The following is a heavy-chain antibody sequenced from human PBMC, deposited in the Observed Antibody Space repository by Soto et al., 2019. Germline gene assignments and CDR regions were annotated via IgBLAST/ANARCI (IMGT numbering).Heavy chain of an antibody. Sequence: ASVKVSCKASGYTFTSYGISWVRQAPGQGLEWMGWISAYNGNSNYAQKLQGRVTMTTDTSTSTAYMELRSLRSDDTAVYYCARDPKPLQWRVGNRDWDYYYMDVWGKGTTVTVSS. J-gene: IGHJ6*03. CDR2: ISAYNGNS. CDR3: ARDPKPLQWRVGNRDWDYYYMDV. CDR1: GYTFTSYG. D-gene: IGHD4-4*01. V-gene: IGHV1-18*01.